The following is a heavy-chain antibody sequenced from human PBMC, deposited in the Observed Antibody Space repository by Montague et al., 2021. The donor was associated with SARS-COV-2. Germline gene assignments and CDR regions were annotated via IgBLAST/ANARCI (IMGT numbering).Heavy chain of an antibody. Sequence: SETLSLTCTVSGGSISSYYRNWIRQSAGKGLEWIGRIYTSGSTNXDPSLKSRVTMSVDTSKNQFSLKLSSVTAADTAVYYCARGALFYDSSGYYSDAFDIWGQGTMVTVSS. J-gene: IGHJ3*02. V-gene: IGHV4-4*07. D-gene: IGHD3-22*01. CDR1: GGSISSYY. CDR3: ARGALFYDSSGYYSDAFDI. CDR2: IYTSGST.